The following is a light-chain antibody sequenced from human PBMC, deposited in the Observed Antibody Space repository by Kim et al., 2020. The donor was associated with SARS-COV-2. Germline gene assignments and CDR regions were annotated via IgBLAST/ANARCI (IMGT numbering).Light chain of an antibody. CDR2: AAS. CDR3: QQYDNPFT. CDR1: QDISNY. Sequence: DIQMTQSPSSLSASVGDRVTITCQASQDISNYLTWYQQKAGKAPKLLIYAASNLETGVPSRFSGSGSGTDFTFTINSLQPEDIATYYCQQYDNPFTFGPGTKVDIK. J-gene: IGKJ3*01. V-gene: IGKV1-33*01.